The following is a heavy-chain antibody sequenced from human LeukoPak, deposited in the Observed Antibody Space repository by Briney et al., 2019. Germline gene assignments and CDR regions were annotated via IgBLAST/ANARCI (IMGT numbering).Heavy chain of an antibody. CDR2: ISNDGINT. CDR1: GFTFSSYG. CDR3: ANHSAIYCSSTSCHGGFDY. D-gene: IGHD2-2*01. J-gene: IGHJ4*02. V-gene: IGHV3-30*18. Sequence: GGSLRLSCAASGFTFSSYGMHWVRQAPGKGLEWVALISNDGINTYYADSVKGRFTISRDTSKKTLSLQMSSLRAEDTAVYYCANHSAIYCSSTSCHGGFDYWGQGTLVTVSS.